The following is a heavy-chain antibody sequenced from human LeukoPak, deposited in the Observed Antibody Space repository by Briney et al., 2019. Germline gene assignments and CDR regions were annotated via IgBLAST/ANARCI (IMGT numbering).Heavy chain of an antibody. CDR1: GFTFSSYA. V-gene: IGHV3-23*01. CDR2: ISGSGGST. CDR3: AEHEAHALSALDY. D-gene: IGHD3-10*01. Sequence: GGSLRLSCAASGFTFSSYAMSWVRQAPGKGLEWVSAISGSGGSTYYADSVKGRFTISRDNSKNTLYLQMNSLRAEDTAVYYCAEHEAHALSALDYWGQGTLVTVPS. J-gene: IGHJ4*02.